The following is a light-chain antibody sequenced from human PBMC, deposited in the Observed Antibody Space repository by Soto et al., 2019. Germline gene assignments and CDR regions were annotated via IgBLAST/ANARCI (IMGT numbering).Light chain of an antibody. J-gene: IGLJ1*01. CDR3: LSYSSSTSPYV. Sequence: QSVLTQPPSVSGAPGQRVTISCTGSSSNIGAGYDVHWYQQHPGKAPKLMIYDVTHRPSGVSNRFSGSKSGNTASLTISGLQAEDEADYYCLSYSSSTSPYVLGTATKLTVL. V-gene: IGLV1-40*01. CDR1: SSNIGAGYD. CDR2: DVT.